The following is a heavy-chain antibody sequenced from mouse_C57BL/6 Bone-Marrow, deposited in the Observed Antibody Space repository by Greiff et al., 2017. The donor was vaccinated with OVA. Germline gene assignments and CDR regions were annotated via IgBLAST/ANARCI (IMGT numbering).Heavy chain of an antibody. V-gene: IGHV2-9-1*01. CDR3: ASHYYGSSYWYFDV. J-gene: IGHJ1*03. D-gene: IGHD1-1*01. CDR1: GFSLTSYA. Sequence: VQLVESGPGLVAPSQSLSITCTVSGFSLTSYAISWVRQPPGKGLEWLGVIWTGGGTNYNSALKSRLSISKDNSKSQVVLKMNSLHTDYTARYYCASHYYGSSYWYFDVWGTGTTVTVSS. CDR2: IWTGGGT.